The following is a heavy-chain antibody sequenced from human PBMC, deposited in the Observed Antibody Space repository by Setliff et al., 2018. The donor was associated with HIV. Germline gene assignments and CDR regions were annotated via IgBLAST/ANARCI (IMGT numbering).Heavy chain of an antibody. Sequence: GESLKISCKASEYNFTNYWIDWVRQMPGKGLEWMGVIYPGDSDTRYSPSFQGQVTISVDKSITTAYLHWRSLKASDTAMYYCARHLPDYQLLSPTFDHWGQGTPVTVSS. CDR1: EYNFTNYW. CDR2: IYPGDSDT. J-gene: IGHJ4*02. CDR3: ARHLPDYQLLSPTFDH. D-gene: IGHD2-2*01. V-gene: IGHV5-51*01.